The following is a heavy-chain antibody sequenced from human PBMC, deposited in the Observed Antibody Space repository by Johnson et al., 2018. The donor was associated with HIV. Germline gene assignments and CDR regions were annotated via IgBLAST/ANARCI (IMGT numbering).Heavy chain of an antibody. V-gene: IGHV3-20*04. CDR1: GFIFDDYD. CDR2: INWNGGIT. D-gene: IGHD4-11*01. J-gene: IGHJ3*02. CDR3: ARDDYRHAFDI. Sequence: VQLVESGGGVVRPGGSLRLSCAASGFIFDDYDMSWVRQAPGKGLEWVSSINWNGGITGYADPVRGRLTISRDNAKNTLYLQMNSLRAEDTAVYYCARDDYRHAFDIWGQGTMVTVSS.